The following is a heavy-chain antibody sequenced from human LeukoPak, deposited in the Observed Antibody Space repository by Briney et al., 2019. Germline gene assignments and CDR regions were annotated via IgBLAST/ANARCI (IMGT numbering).Heavy chain of an antibody. CDR2: INPSGGST. V-gene: IGHV1-46*01. J-gene: IGHJ3*02. CDR3: ARDHASGGDLKPLAFDI. CDR1: GYTFTSYY. Sequence: ASVKVSCKASGYTFTSYYMHWVRQAPGQGLEWMGIINPSGGSTSYAQKFQGRVTMTRDTSTSTVYMELSSLRSEDTAVYYCARDHASGGDLKPLAFDIWGQGTMVTVSS. D-gene: IGHD2-21*02.